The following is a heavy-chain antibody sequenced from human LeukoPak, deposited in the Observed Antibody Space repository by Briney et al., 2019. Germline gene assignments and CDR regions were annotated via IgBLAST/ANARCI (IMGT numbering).Heavy chain of an antibody. CDR2: IIPIFDSV. V-gene: IGHV1-69*06. Sequence: GSSVKVSCTASGCTFTNYAISWVRQAPGQGREWMGRIIPIFDSVNYAQKFQGRVTITADKSTSTAYMDLSSLRSEDTAVYYCARDSSGWYGGFFFDFWGQGTLVTVSS. J-gene: IGHJ4*02. CDR1: GCTFTNYA. D-gene: IGHD6-19*01. CDR3: ARDSSGWYGGFFFDF.